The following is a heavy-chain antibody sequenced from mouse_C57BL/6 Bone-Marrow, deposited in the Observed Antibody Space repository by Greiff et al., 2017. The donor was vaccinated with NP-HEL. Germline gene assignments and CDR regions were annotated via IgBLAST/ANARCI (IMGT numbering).Heavy chain of an antibody. D-gene: IGHD2-2*01. V-gene: IGHV1-52*01. CDR2: IYPSDSET. J-gene: IGHJ3*01. CDR3: ARWFLRFPY. CDR1: GYTFTSYW. Sequence: VQLQQPGAELVRPGSSVKLSCKASGYTFTSYWMHWVKQRPIQGLEWIGNIYPSDSETHYNQKFKGKATLTVDKSSSTAYLQLSSLTSEDSAVYFCARWFLRFPYWGHGTLVPVSA.